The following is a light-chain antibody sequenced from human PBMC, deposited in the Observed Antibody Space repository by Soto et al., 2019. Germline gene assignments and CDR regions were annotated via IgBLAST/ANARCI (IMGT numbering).Light chain of an antibody. CDR1: SSDVGGYNF. J-gene: IGLJ1*01. V-gene: IGLV2-8*01. CDR2: EVI. Sequence: QSALTQPPSASGSPGQSVTISCTGTSSDVGGYNFVSWYQHHPDKAPKLIIYEVIKRPSGVPDRFSGSKSGNTASLTVSGLLAEDEADYYCASYAGGNQVFGTGTQLTVL. CDR3: ASYAGGNQV.